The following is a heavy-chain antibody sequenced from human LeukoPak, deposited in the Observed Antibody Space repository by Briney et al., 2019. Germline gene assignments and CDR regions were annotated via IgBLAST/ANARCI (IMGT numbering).Heavy chain of an antibody. Sequence: PGGSLRLSCAASGFTFDDYAMHWVRQAPGKGLEWASGISWNSGSIGYADSVKGRFTISRDNSKNSLYLQMNSLRAEDTALYYCAKDIRSYTTEGFDYWGQGTLVTVSS. J-gene: IGHJ4*02. D-gene: IGHD1-26*01. V-gene: IGHV3-9*01. CDR1: GFTFDDYA. CDR2: ISWNSGSI. CDR3: AKDIRSYTTEGFDY.